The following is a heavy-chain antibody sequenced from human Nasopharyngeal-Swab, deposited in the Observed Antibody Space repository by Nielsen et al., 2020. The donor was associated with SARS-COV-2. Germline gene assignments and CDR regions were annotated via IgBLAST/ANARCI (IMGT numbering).Heavy chain of an antibody. V-gene: IGHV3-21*01. D-gene: IGHD1-26*01. J-gene: IGHJ3*02. CDR3: ARVKWELLTVSFDI. Sequence: GESLKISCAASGFTFSSYAMSWVRQAPGKGLEWVSSISSSSSYIYYADSVKGRFTISRDNAKNSLYLQMNSLRAEDMAVYYCARVKWELLTVSFDIWGQGTMVTVSS. CDR1: GFTFSSYA. CDR2: ISSSSSYI.